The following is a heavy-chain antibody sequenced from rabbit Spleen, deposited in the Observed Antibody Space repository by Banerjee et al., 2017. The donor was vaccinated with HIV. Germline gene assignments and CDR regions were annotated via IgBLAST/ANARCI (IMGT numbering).Heavy chain of an antibody. CDR3: ARGSAAMTMVITGFYFNL. V-gene: IGHV1S47*01. J-gene: IGHJ4*01. D-gene: IGHD2-1*01. CDR1: GFDFNNNA. CDR2: IYNGDGST. Sequence: QERLVESGGGLVQPEGSLTLTCTASGFDFNNNAMCWVRQTPGKGPEWIACIYNGDGSTYYASWVNGRFTISRSTSLNTVTLQMTSLTAADTATYFCARGSAAMTMVITGFYFNLWGPGTLVTVS.